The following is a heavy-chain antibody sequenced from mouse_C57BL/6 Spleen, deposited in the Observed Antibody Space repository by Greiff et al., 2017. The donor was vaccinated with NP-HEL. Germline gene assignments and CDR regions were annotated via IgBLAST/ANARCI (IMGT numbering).Heavy chain of an antibody. CDR2: FHPYNDDT. J-gene: IGHJ1*03. D-gene: IGHD1-1*01. Sequence: VQGVESGAELVKPGASVKMSCKASGYTFTTYPIEWMKQNHGKSLEWIGNFHPYNDDTKYNEKFKGKATLTVEKSSSTVYLELSRLTSDDSAVYYCARRGYYGSSHWYFDVWGTGTTVTVSS. CDR3: ARRGYYGSSHWYFDV. CDR1: GYTFTTYP. V-gene: IGHV1-47*01.